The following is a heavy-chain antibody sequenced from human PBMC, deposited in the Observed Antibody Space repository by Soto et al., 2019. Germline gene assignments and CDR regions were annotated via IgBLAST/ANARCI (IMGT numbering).Heavy chain of an antibody. CDR1: GGSISSGGNS. Sequence: QLQLQESGSGLVKPSQTLSLTCAVSGGSISSGGNSWSWIRQPPGKGLEWIGYIYHSGSTYYNPSLKSRVNKSVDRSKNQFSLKLSSVTAADTAVYYCARAGGLGAVAVDYWGQGTLVTVSS. D-gene: IGHD6-19*01. V-gene: IGHV4-30-2*01. J-gene: IGHJ4*02. CDR2: IYHSGST. CDR3: ARAGGLGAVAVDY.